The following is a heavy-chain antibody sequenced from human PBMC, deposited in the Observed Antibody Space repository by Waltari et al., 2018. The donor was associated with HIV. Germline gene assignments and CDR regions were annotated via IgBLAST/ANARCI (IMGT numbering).Heavy chain of an antibody. D-gene: IGHD3-3*01. Sequence: QVQLQQWGAGLLKPSETRSPTCAVYGGSFSGYYWSWIRQPPGQGLASHGDINHSGSTNYNPSLKIRVTISVDTSKNQFSLKLSSVTAADTAVYYCARGTYETPFFWSGYYLDYWGQGTLVTVSS. CDR1: GGSFSGYY. CDR2: INHSGST. CDR3: ARGTYETPFFWSGYYLDY. V-gene: IGHV4-34*01. J-gene: IGHJ4*02.